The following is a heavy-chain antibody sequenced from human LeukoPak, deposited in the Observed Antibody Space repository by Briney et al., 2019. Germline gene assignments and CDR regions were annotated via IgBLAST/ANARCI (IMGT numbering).Heavy chain of an antibody. Sequence: PGGSLRLSCAASGFTFSRYGMHWVRQAPGKGLEWVAVISYDGSNKYYADSVKGRFTISRDNSKNTLYLQMNSLRAEDTAVYYCARGLVEMATNWLNDYWGQGTLVTVSS. CDR1: GFTFSRYG. CDR3: ARGLVEMATNWLNDY. V-gene: IGHV3-30*03. CDR2: ISYDGSNK. D-gene: IGHD5-24*01. J-gene: IGHJ4*02.